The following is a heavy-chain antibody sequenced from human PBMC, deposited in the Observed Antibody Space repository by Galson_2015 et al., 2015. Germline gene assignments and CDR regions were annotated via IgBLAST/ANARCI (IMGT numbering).Heavy chain of an antibody. Sequence: SLRLSCAASGFTFGSSSMCWVRQAPGKGLEWVSAISVSDGSTYYADSVKGRFTISRDKSKNTLYLQMSSLRAEDTAVYYCAKSYSNSWHYFDYWGQGTLVTVSS. D-gene: IGHD6-13*01. CDR2: ISVSDGST. J-gene: IGHJ4*02. CDR1: GFTFGSSS. CDR3: AKSYSNSWHYFDY. V-gene: IGHV3-23*01.